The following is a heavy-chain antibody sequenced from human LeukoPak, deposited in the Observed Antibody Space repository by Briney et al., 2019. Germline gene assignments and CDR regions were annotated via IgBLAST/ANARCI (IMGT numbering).Heavy chain of an antibody. D-gene: IGHD1-1*01. V-gene: IGHV3-7*01. CDR2: IKEDGSEI. CDR3: EVSKLEDY. Sequence: PGESLRLSCGASGFTFSSHWMTWVRQAPGEGLEFVANIKEDGSEINYVDSVKGRFTVSRDNSKNTLYLQMNSLRAEDTAVYYCEVSKLEDYWGQGTLVTVSS. J-gene: IGHJ4*02. CDR1: GFTFSSHW.